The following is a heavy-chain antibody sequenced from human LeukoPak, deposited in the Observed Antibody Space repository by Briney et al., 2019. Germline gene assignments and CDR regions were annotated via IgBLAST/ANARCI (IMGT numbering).Heavy chain of an antibody. V-gene: IGHV3-11*06. J-gene: IGHJ4*02. CDR3: ARGPYSSGSSADY. Sequence: GGSLMLSCAASGFTFSDYYMSWIRQAPGKGLEWVSYISSSDTYTNYADSVKGRFTISRDNAKNSLYLQMNSLRAEDTAVYYCARGPYSSGSSADYWGQGTLVTVSS. CDR2: ISSSDTYT. CDR1: GFTFSDYY. D-gene: IGHD6-19*01.